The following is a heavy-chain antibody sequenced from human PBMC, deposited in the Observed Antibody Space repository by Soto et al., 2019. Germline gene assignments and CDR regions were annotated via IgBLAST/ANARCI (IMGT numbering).Heavy chain of an antibody. D-gene: IGHD2-15*01. CDR2: IWYDGSNK. CDR1: GFTFSSYG. V-gene: IGHV3-33*01. CDR3: ATTIAATQEGYYYGMDV. J-gene: IGHJ6*02. Sequence: GGSLRLSCAASGFTFSSYGMHWVRQAPGKGLEWVAVIWYDGSNKYYADSVKGRFTISRDNSKNTLYLQMNSLRAEDTAVYYCATTIAATQEGYYYGMDVWGQGTKVTVSS.